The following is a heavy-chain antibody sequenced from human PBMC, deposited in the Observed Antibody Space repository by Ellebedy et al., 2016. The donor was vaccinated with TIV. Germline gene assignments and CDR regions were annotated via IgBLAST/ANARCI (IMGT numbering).Heavy chain of an antibody. J-gene: IGHJ4*02. Sequence: GGSLRLXXAASGFTFSSYAMHWVRQAPGKGLEWVAVISYDGSNKYYADSVKGRFTISRDNSKNTLYLQMNSLRAEDTAVYYCARDGIGVYYDSSGYDLKYYFDYWGQGTLVTVSS. CDR2: ISYDGSNK. CDR1: GFTFSSYA. CDR3: ARDGIGVYYDSSGYDLKYYFDY. D-gene: IGHD3-22*01. V-gene: IGHV3-30-3*01.